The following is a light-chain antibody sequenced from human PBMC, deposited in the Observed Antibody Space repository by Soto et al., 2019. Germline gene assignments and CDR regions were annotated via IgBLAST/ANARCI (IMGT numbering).Light chain of an antibody. CDR2: RNN. V-gene: IGLV1-47*01. CDR1: SSNIGSNY. CDR3: AAWDDSLSGPV. J-gene: IGLJ7*01. Sequence: QSVLTQPPSASGTPGQRVTISCSGSSSNIGSNYVYWYQQFPGTAPKLLIYRNNQRPSGVPDRFSGSKSGTSASLAISGLRYEDEADYYCAAWDDSLSGPVFGGGTQLTVL.